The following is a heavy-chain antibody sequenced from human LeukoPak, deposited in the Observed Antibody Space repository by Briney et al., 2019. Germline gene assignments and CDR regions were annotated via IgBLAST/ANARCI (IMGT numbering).Heavy chain of an antibody. V-gene: IGHV3-21*01. J-gene: IGHJ4*02. CDR2: ISSSSSYI. CDR1: GFTFSSYS. D-gene: IGHD4/OR15-4a*01. CDR3: ARGPVTMGDY. Sequence: PGGSLRLSCAASGFTFSSYSMNWVRQAPGKGLEWVSSISSSSSYIYYADSVKGRFTISRDNAKNSLYLQMNSLRAEDTTVYYCARGPVTMGDYWGQGTLVTVSS.